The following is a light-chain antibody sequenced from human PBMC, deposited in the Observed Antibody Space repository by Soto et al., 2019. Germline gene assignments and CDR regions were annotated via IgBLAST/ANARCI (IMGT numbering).Light chain of an antibody. CDR1: QSISSW. CDR2: DAS. V-gene: IGKV1-5*01. CDR3: QEYNSYSSA. Sequence: DIQMTQSPSTLSASVGDRVTITCRASQSISSWLAWYQQKPGKAPNLLIYDASSLESGVPSRFSGSGYGTEFTLTISSLQPNDFATYYCQEYNSYSSAFGQGTKVEIK. J-gene: IGKJ1*01.